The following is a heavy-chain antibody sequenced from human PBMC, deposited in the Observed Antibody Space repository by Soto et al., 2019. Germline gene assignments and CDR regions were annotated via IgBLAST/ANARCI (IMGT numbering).Heavy chain of an antibody. J-gene: IGHJ5*02. CDR1: GFTFSSYG. V-gene: IGHV3-33*01. Sequence: PGGSLRLSCAASGFTFSSYGMHWVRQAPGKGLEWVAVIWYDGSNKYYADSVKGRFTISRDNSKNTLYLQMNSLRAEDTAVYYCAREDGYSSSWYWFDPWGQGTLVTVSS. CDR3: AREDGYSSSWYWFDP. CDR2: IWYDGSNK. D-gene: IGHD6-13*01.